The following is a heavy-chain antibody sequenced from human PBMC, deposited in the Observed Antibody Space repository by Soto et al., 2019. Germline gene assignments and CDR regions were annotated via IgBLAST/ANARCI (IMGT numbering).Heavy chain of an antibody. D-gene: IGHD1-1*01. CDR1: GFTFSSSW. J-gene: IGHJ4*02. CDR3: ARTGDGHHDRLDY. Sequence: VHLEESGGGLVQPGGSLRLSCAASGFTFSSSWMNWVRRAPGQGLEWVANINQDGNEDNLLDSVKGRFTISRDNAKNSLFLQMNSLRVDDTAVYYCARTGDGHHDRLDYWGQGALVSVSS. V-gene: IGHV3-7*01. CDR2: INQDGNED.